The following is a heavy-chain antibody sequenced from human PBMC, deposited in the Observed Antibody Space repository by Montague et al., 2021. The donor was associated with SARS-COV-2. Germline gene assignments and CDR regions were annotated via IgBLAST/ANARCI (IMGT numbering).Heavy chain of an antibody. V-gene: IGHV4-4*07. Sequence: SETLSLTCGVSGGSINSYYWSWIRQPAGKGLEWIGRIYTSGRTNHSPSLKSRVIISVDTSKNQFSLKLSSVTAADTAVYYCARRGSSVWGVTVSAELDYWGQGILVIVSS. CDR2: IYTSGRT. J-gene: IGHJ4*02. CDR1: GGSINSYY. D-gene: IGHD3-10*01. CDR3: ARRGSSVWGVTVSAELDY.